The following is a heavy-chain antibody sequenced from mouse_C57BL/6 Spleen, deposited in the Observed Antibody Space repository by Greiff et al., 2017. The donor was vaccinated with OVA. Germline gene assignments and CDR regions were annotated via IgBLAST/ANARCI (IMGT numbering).Heavy chain of an antibody. CDR2: IDPENGDT. CDR3: TTGDGYYSFAY. D-gene: IGHD2-3*01. J-gene: IGHJ3*01. V-gene: IGHV14-4*01. Sequence: EVKLVESGAELVRPGASVKLSCTASGFNIKDDYMHWVKQRPEQGLEWIGWIDPENGDTEYASKFQGKATITADTSSNTAYLQLSSLTSEDTAVYYCTTGDGYYSFAYWGQGTLVTVSA. CDR1: GFNIKDDY.